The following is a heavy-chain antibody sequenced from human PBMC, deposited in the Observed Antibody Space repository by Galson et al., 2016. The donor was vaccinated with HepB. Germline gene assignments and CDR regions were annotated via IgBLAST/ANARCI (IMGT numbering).Heavy chain of an antibody. D-gene: IGHD3-10*01. V-gene: IGHV3-30*03. J-gene: IGHJ6*02. CDR3: ARVPHLWFYGMDV. CDR2: ISYDGSSK. Sequence: SLRLSCAASGFTFTSYGMHWVRQAPGKGLEWVAVISYDGSSKYYADSVKGRFTISRDNSKNTLYLQMNSLRAEDTAVYYCARVPHLWFYGMDVWGQGTTVTVSS. CDR1: GFTFTSYG.